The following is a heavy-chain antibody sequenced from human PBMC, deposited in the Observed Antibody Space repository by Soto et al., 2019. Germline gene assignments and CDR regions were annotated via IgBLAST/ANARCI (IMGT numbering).Heavy chain of an antibody. CDR3: ARGRRRNILTGYYPLDY. Sequence: ASVKVSCKASGYTFTSYDINWVRQATGQGLEWMGWMNPNSGNTGYAQKFQGRVTMTRNTSISTAYMELSSLRSEDTAVYYCARGRRRNILTGYYPLDYWGQGTLVTVSS. D-gene: IGHD3-9*01. V-gene: IGHV1-8*01. CDR1: GYTFTSYD. J-gene: IGHJ4*02. CDR2: MNPNSGNT.